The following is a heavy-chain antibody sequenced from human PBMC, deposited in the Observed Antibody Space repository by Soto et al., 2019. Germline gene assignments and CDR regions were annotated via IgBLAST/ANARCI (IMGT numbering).Heavy chain of an antibody. Sequence: ASVKVSCKASGYTFTGYYMHWVRQAPGQGLEWMGWINPNSGGTNYAQKFQGWVTMTRDTSISTAYMELSRLRSDDTAVYYCARDLNPIGYCSGCSCYRRTTHYYGMDFWGQGTTVTVS. CDR2: INPNSGGT. D-gene: IGHD2-15*01. CDR1: GYTFTGYY. J-gene: IGHJ6*02. CDR3: ARDLNPIGYCSGCSCYRRTTHYYGMDF. V-gene: IGHV1-2*04.